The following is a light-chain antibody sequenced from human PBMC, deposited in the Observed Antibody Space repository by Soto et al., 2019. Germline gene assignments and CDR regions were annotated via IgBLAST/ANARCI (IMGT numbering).Light chain of an antibody. CDR1: QGFRSW. J-gene: IGKJ5*01. Sequence: DIPMTQSPSSVSASVGDRVTITCRASQGFRSWLAWYQQKPGKAPKLLIYAASTLESGVPSRFSGSGSGTEFTLTIISLQPEDFATYYCQQTNNFQITFGQGTRLEIK. CDR3: QQTNNFQIT. V-gene: IGKV1-12*01. CDR2: AAS.